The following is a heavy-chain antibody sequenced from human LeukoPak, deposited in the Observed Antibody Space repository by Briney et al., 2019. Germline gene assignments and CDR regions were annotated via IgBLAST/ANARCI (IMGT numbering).Heavy chain of an antibody. V-gene: IGHV1-2*02. CDR2: INPNSGGT. D-gene: IGHD3-22*01. CDR1: GYTFTGYY. Sequence: ASVKVSCKASGYTFTGYYMHWVRQAPGQGLEWMGWINPNSGGTNYAQKFQGRVTMTRDTSISTAYMELSRLRSDDTAVYYCARAGRYYDSSGPGTKYYFDYWGQGTLVTVSS. J-gene: IGHJ4*02. CDR3: ARAGRYYDSSGPGTKYYFDY.